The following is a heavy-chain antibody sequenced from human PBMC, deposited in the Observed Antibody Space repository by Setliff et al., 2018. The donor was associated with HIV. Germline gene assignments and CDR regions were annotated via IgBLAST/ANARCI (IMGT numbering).Heavy chain of an antibody. J-gene: IGHJ4*02. CDR2: LYNSGST. CDR1: GGSITNFY. D-gene: IGHD5-12*01. Sequence: LSLTCAVSGGSITNFYWSWIRQPPGKGLEWIGYLYNSGSTKYNPSLRSRVTISIDMSKTQLSLNLNSVTAADTALYYCALWGYSNAGGFDYWGQGTLVTVSS. V-gene: IGHV4-59*08. CDR3: ALWGYSNAGGFDY.